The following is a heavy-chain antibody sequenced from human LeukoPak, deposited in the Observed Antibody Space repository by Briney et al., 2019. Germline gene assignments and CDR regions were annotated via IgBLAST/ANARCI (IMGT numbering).Heavy chain of an antibody. CDR3: ARDHSSSSEDY. CDR1: GYSISSGYY. J-gene: IGHJ4*02. V-gene: IGHV4-38-2*02. Sequence: SETLSLTCTVSGYSISSGYYWAWIRPPPRKGLEWIGSIFHTGSTYHNPSLKSRVTISVDTSKNQFSLKLNSVTAADTAVYYCARDHSSSSEDYWGQGTLVTVSS. CDR2: IFHTGST. D-gene: IGHD6-13*01.